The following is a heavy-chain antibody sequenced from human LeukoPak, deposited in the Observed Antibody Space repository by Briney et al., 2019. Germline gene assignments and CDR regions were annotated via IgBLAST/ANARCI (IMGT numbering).Heavy chain of an antibody. V-gene: IGHV1-46*01. J-gene: IGHJ6*03. Sequence: ASVKVSCKASGYTFTSYYMHWVRQAPGQGLEWMGIINPSGGSTSYAQKFQGRVTMTRDMSTSTVYMELSSLRSEDTAVYYCARAGGGSPGGYYYYYMDVWGKGTTVTVSS. CDR2: INPSGGST. CDR3: ARAGGGSPGGYYYYYMDV. CDR1: GYTFTSYY. D-gene: IGHD3-16*01.